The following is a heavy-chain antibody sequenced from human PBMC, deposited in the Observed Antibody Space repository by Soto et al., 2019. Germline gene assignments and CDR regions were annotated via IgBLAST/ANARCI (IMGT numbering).Heavy chain of an antibody. Sequence: GGSLRLSCAASGFTFSSYAMSLVRQAPGRGLEWVSSISGSGGGTYYADSVKGRFTISRDNYKNTLYLQMNSLRAEDTAVYYCATIGVVILAYWGQGTPVTVSS. CDR2: ISGSGGGT. V-gene: IGHV3-23*01. D-gene: IGHD3-3*01. CDR1: GFTFSSYA. J-gene: IGHJ4*02. CDR3: ATIGVVILAY.